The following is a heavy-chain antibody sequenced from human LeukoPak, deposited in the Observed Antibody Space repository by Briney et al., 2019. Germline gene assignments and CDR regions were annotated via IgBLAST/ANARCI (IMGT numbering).Heavy chain of an antibody. CDR3: ARGNPGRLVQWLVRTNWYFDL. Sequence: PSETLSLTCAVYGGSFSGYYWSWIRQPPGKGLEWIGEINHSGSTNYNPSLKSRVTISVDTSKNQSSLKLSSVTAADTAVYYCARGNPGRLVQWLVRTNWYFDLWGRGTLVTVSS. CDR1: GGSFSGYY. D-gene: IGHD6-19*01. V-gene: IGHV4-34*01. CDR2: INHSGST. J-gene: IGHJ2*01.